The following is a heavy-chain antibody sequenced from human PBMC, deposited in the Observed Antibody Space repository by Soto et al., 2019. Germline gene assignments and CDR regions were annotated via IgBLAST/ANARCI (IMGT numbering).Heavy chain of an antibody. CDR1: GYIFKNYA. V-gene: IGHV1-69*13. D-gene: IGHD3-16*02. CDR2: IIPVFGTP. Sequence: SVKVSCKSSGYIFKNYAVTWLRQAPGQGLEWMGGIIPVFGTPDYSQKFRGRVTITADESTSTVYMELRSLTSEDTAVYYCARHLYDYVWGSYRHWGQGTLVTVSS. J-gene: IGHJ4*02. CDR3: ARHLYDYVWGSYRH.